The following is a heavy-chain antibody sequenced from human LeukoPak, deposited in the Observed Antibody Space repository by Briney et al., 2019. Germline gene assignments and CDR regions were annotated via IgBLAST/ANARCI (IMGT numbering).Heavy chain of an antibody. V-gene: IGHV4-39*01. CDR3: AGLIRPGWFDP. J-gene: IGHJ5*02. Sequence: PGRSLRLSCAASGFTFSSYAMHWVRQPPGKGLEWIANIYYSGSTYYNPSLKSRVTISVDTSKNQFSLKLSSVTAADTAVYYCAGLIRPGWFDPWGQGTLVTVSS. D-gene: IGHD1-14*01. CDR1: GFTFSSYAMH. CDR2: IYYSGST.